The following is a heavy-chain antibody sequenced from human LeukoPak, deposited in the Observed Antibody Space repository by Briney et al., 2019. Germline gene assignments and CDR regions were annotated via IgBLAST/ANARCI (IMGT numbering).Heavy chain of an antibody. CDR1: GGSISDYY. D-gene: IGHD2-2*02. CDR3: ARGSAPAAIREYFQH. V-gene: IGHV4-59*08. J-gene: IGHJ1*01. CDR2: FYNSGSS. Sequence: SETLSLTCTVSGGSISDYYRGWLRQPPGKGLEWIGYFYNSGSSTYNPSLKSRVTISVDTSKNQFSLKLSSVTAADAAVYYCARGSAPAAIREYFQHWGQGTLVTVSS.